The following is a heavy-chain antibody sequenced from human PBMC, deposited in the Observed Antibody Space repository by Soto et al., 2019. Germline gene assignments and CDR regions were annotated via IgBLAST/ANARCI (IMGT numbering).Heavy chain of an antibody. J-gene: IGHJ3*02. CDR1: GFTFSRYV. D-gene: IGHD3-22*01. Sequence: GGSLRLSCVASGFTFSRYVMSWVSQAPGKGLEWVSAISSSGDNTHYADSVKGRFTITRDNSKNMLYLEMNSLTVEDTAVYYCVRRAQYFDGTGFHAFDIWGQGTRVTVSS. V-gene: IGHV3-23*01. CDR3: VRRAQYFDGTGFHAFDI. CDR2: ISSSGDNT.